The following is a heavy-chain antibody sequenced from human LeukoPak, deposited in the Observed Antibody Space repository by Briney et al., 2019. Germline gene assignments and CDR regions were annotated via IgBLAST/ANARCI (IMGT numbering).Heavy chain of an antibody. V-gene: IGHV4-34*01. D-gene: IGHD3-10*01. CDR1: GGSFSGYY. CDR2: INHSGST. Sequence: SETLSLTCAVYGGSFSGYYWSWIRQPPAKGLEWIGEINHSGSTNYNPSLKSRVAISVDTSKNQFSLKLSSVTAADTAVYYCARPRGRRFGELCLFDYWGQGTLVTVSS. CDR3: ARPRGRRFGELCLFDY. J-gene: IGHJ4*02.